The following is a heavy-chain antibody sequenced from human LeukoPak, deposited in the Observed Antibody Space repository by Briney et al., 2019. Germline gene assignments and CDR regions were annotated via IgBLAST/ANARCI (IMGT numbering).Heavy chain of an antibody. CDR2: ISVYNGDT. CDR1: GYISTNYG. J-gene: IGHJ4*02. D-gene: IGHD3-3*01. Sequence: GASVKVSCKASGYISTNYGISWVRQAPGQGLEWMGWISVYNGDTNYAQKLQGRVTMTTDTSTSTAYMEVRSLRSDDTAVYFCARVEGPSIFGVIDYWGQGTLVTISS. CDR3: ARVEGPSIFGVIDY. V-gene: IGHV1-18*01.